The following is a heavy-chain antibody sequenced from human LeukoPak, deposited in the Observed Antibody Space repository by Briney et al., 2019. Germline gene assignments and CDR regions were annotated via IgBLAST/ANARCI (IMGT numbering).Heavy chain of an antibody. CDR3: ATSRDGYNPGPQRRWRYFDY. CDR2: INHSGST. V-gene: IGHV4-34*01. Sequence: SETLSLTYAVYGGSFSGYCWSWIRQPPGKGLEWIGEINHSGSTNYNPSLKSRVTISVDTSKNQFSLKLSSVTAADTAVYYCATSRDGYNPGPQRRWRYFDYWGQGTLVTVSS. D-gene: IGHD5-24*01. CDR1: GGSFSGYC. J-gene: IGHJ4*02.